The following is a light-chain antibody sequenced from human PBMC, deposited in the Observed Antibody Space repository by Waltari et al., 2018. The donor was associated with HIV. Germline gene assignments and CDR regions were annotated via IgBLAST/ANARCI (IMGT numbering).Light chain of an antibody. J-gene: IGKJ3*01. Sequence: AIRMTQSPSSLSASTGDSVTITCRASQDISTYVAWYQQKPGKAPNLLMSTASTPQSGVPSRFIGRGSGTDFTLTISCLQPEDFVTYYCQQYYSGPYTFGPGTKVDI. V-gene: IGKV1-8*01. CDR2: TAS. CDR3: QQYYSGPYT. CDR1: QDISTY.